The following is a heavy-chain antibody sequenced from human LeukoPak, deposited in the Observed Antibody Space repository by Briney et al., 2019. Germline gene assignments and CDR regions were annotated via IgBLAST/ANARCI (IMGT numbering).Heavy chain of an antibody. D-gene: IGHD6-19*01. Sequence: PSETLSLTCTVSGGSVTYTNYYWGWNRQPPGKGLQWIGVIYYNGKTYYNPSLKSRVTVAVDTSKNQFSLKLSSVTAADTAVYYCARQGGSSGWSLHFDYWGQGTLVTVSS. CDR3: ARQGGSSGWSLHFDY. V-gene: IGHV4-39*01. CDR1: GGSVTYTNYY. CDR2: IYYNGKT. J-gene: IGHJ4*02.